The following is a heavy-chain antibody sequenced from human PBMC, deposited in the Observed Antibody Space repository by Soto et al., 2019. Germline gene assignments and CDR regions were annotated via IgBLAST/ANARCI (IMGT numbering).Heavy chain of an antibody. V-gene: IGHV1-69*01. D-gene: IGHD4-17*01. CDR2: VVPFFGSS. CDR3: ATVDYDARGYFQH. J-gene: IGHJ1*01. CDR1: GGTFNNFA. Sequence: QVQLVQSGAEVKKPGSSLKVSCKASGGTFNNFAVYWVRQAPGQGLEWMGRVVPFFGSSTYAEKFEDRVSMTVDESTATAYLALRSLTSEDTAVYYCATVDYDARGYFQHWGQGTRITVS.